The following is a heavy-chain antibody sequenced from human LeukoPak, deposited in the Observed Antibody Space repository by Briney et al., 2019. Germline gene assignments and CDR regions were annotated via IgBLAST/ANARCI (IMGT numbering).Heavy chain of an antibody. CDR3: ARVVSVRSLDY. D-gene: IGHD4-17*01. Sequence: SETLSLTCAVYGGSFSGYYWSWIRQPPGKGLEWIGEINHSGSTNYNPSLKSRLTISVDTSKNQFSLKLSSVTAADTAVYYCARVVSVRSLDYWGQGTLVTVSS. CDR1: GGSFSGYY. J-gene: IGHJ4*02. V-gene: IGHV4-34*01. CDR2: INHSGST.